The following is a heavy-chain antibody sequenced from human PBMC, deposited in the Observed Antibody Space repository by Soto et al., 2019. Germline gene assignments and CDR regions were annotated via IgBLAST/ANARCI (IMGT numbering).Heavy chain of an antibody. CDR2: IGTAGDT. V-gene: IGHV3-13*01. CDR1: GFTFSSYD. CDR3: ARTKTIITMVRGVIITSGIYYGMDV. D-gene: IGHD3-10*01. J-gene: IGHJ6*02. Sequence: PGGSLRLSCAASGFTFSSYDMHWVRQATGKGLEWVSAIGTAGDTYYPGSVKGRFTISRENAKNSLYLQMNSLRAEDTAVYYCARTKTIITMVRGVIITSGIYYGMDVWGQGTAVTVSS.